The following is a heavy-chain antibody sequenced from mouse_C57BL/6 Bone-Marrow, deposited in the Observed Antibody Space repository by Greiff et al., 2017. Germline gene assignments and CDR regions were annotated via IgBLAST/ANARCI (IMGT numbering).Heavy chain of an antibody. CDR2: IRLKSDNYAT. J-gene: IGHJ1*03. V-gene: IGHV6-3*01. CDR1: GFTFSNYW. D-gene: IGHD2-4*01. CDR3: TARYYEYDGWYFDV. Sequence: DVKLVESGGGLVQPGGSMKLSCVASGFTFSNYWMNWVRQSPEKGLEWVAQIRLKSDNYATHYAESVKGRFTISRDDSKSSVYLQMNNLRAEDTGIYYCTARYYEYDGWYFDVWGTGTTVTVSS.